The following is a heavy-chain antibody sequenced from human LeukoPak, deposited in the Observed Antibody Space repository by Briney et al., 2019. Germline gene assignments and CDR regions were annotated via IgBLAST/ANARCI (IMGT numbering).Heavy chain of an antibody. J-gene: IGHJ6*02. CDR2: INPNSGGT. Sequence: ASVKVSCKASGYTFTGYYMHWVRQAPGQGLEWMGWINPNSGGTNYAQKFQGRVTMTRDTCISTAYMELSRLRSDDTAVYYCARMWHTEQRLVAYYYYGMDVWGQGTTVTVSS. V-gene: IGHV1-2*02. D-gene: IGHD6-19*01. CDR1: GYTFTGYY. CDR3: ARMWHTEQRLVAYYYYGMDV.